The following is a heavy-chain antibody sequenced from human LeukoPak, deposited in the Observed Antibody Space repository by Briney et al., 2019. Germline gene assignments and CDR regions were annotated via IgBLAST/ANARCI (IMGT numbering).Heavy chain of an antibody. V-gene: IGHV1-69*13. Sequence: VASVKVSCEASGDIFSSYAISWVRQAPGQGLEWVGGIIPILGTANYAQKFQGRVTITADESTSTVYMELSSLRSEDTALYYCARTAITGDYYYMDVWGKGTTVTVSS. D-gene: IGHD1-20*01. CDR2: IIPILGTA. J-gene: IGHJ6*03. CDR3: ARTAITGDYYYMDV. CDR1: GDIFSSYA.